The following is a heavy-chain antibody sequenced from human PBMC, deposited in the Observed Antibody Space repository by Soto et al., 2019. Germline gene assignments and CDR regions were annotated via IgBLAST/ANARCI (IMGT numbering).Heavy chain of an antibody. D-gene: IGHD3-3*01. CDR1: VGSISSSSYY. Sequence: SATLSLTCTVSVGSISSSSYYWGWIRQPPGKGLEWIGSIYYSGSTYYNPSLKSRVTISVATSKNQFSLKLSYVTAADTAVSYCAKQVGERFVEWTQPLYYNYYGIDVWGQGTTVTVSS. CDR3: AKQVGERFVEWTQPLYYNYYGIDV. V-gene: IGHV4-39*01. J-gene: IGHJ6*02. CDR2: IYYSGST.